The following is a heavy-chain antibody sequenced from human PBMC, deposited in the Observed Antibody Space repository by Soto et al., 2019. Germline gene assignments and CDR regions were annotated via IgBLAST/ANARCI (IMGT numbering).Heavy chain of an antibody. D-gene: IGHD3-3*01. Sequence: QVQLVQSGAEVKKPGSSVKVSCKASGGTFSSYAISWVRQAPGQGLEWMGGIIPIFGTANYAQKFQGRVTITADESTSTAYMELSSLRSEDTAVYYCASGYDFWSGYGYYYYGMDVWSQGTTVTVSS. CDR1: GGTFSSYA. CDR3: ASGYDFWSGYGYYYYGMDV. CDR2: IIPIFGTA. J-gene: IGHJ6*02. V-gene: IGHV1-69*01.